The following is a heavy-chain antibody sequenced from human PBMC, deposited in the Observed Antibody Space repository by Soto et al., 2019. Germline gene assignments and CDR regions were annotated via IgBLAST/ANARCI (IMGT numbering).Heavy chain of an antibody. J-gene: IGHJ6*02. CDR3: ARDRREYSYYYGMDV. CDR2: IWYDGSNK. Sequence: PGGSLRLSCAASGFTFSSYGMHWVRQAPGKGLEWVAVIWYDGSNKYYADSVKGRFTISRDNSKNTLYLQMNSLRAEDTAVYYCARDRREYSYYYGMDVWGQGTPVTVSS. V-gene: IGHV3-33*01. CDR1: GFTFSSYG. D-gene: IGHD4-4*01.